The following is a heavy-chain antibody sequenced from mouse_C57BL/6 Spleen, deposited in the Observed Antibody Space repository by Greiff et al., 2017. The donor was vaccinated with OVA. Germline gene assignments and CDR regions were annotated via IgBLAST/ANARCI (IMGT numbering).Heavy chain of an antibody. CDR2: ISSGSSTI. CDR3: ARITTVVAEGYFDV. Sequence: EVKLMESGGGLVKPGGSLKLSCAASGFTFSDYGMHWVRQAPEKGLEWVAYISSGSSTIYYADTLKGRFTITRDNANNTLFLQMTSLRSEDTALYVRARITTVVAEGYFDVWGTGTTVTVSS. J-gene: IGHJ1*03. CDR1: GFTFSDYG. V-gene: IGHV5-17*01. D-gene: IGHD1-1*01.